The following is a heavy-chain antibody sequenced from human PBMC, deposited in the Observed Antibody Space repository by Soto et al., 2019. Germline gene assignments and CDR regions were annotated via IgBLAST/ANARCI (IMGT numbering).Heavy chain of an antibody. D-gene: IGHD3-22*01. CDR3: ARQPYDSSDYFDY. CDR2: IYYSGRT. J-gene: IGHJ4*02. V-gene: IGHV4-39*01. CDR1: GDSISSSTYY. Sequence: QVQLQESGPGLVKPSETLSLTCTVSGDSISSSTYYWGWIRQPPGKGLEWIGSIYYSGRTYYNPSLKSRVTRSVDTSRIHFSLKLISVTAADTAVYFCARQPYDSSDYFDYWGQGTLVTVSS.